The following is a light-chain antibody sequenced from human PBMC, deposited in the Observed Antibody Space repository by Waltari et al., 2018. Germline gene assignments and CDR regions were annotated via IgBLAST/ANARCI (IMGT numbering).Light chain of an antibody. CDR3: QQSSNWRWT. Sequence: EIVLTQSPATLSLSPGERATLSCRASQSVSSYLAWYQQKPGQAPRLHIYDASNRATDIPARFSGSGSGTDFTLTISSLEPEDLAVYYCQQSSNWRWTFGQGTKVEIK. V-gene: IGKV3-11*01. CDR1: QSVSSY. J-gene: IGKJ1*01. CDR2: DAS.